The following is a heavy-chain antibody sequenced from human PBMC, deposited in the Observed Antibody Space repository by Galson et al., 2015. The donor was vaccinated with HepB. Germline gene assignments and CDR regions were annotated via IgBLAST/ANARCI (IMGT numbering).Heavy chain of an antibody. D-gene: IGHD3-10*01. CDR3: ARAFYGSGRRGYYYGMDV. Sequence: SVKVSCKASGYTFTSYGISWVRQAPGQGLEWMGWISAYNGNTNYAQKLQGRVTMTTDTSTSTAYMELRSLRSDDTAVYYCARAFYGSGRRGYYYGMDVWGQGTTVTVSS. J-gene: IGHJ6*02. CDR2: ISAYNGNT. V-gene: IGHV1-18*04. CDR1: GYTFTSYG.